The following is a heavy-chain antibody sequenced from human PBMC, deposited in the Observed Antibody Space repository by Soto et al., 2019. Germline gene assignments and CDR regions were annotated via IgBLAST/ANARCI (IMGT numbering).Heavy chain of an antibody. J-gene: IGHJ4*02. CDR2: IYYSGST. CDR1: GGSISSGGYY. D-gene: IGHD2-2*01. Sequence: SETLSLTCTVSGGSISSGGYYWSWIRQHPGKGLEWIGYIYYSGSTYYNPSLKSRVTISVDTSKNQFSLKLSSVTAADTAVYYCAREAVVPAARFDYWGQGTLVTVSS. V-gene: IGHV4-31*03. CDR3: AREAVVPAARFDY.